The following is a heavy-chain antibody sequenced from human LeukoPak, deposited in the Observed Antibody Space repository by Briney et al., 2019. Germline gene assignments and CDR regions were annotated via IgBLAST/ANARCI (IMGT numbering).Heavy chain of an antibody. J-gene: IGHJ5*02. CDR1: GGSISSGGYY. CDR2: IYYSGST. D-gene: IGHD6-6*01. CDR3: ASGEYSSSGWFDP. V-gene: IGHV4-31*03. Sequence: SETLSLTCTVSGGSISSGGYYWNWIRQHPGKGLEWIGYIYYSGSTYHNPSLKSRVTISVDTSKNQFSLKLSSVTAADTAVYYCASGEYSSSGWFDPWGQGTLVTVSS.